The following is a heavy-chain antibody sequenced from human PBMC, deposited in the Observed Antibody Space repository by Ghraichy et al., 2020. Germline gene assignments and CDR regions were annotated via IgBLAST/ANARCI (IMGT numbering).Heavy chain of an antibody. CDR3: ARENSNYVKRAFDI. CDR1: GGSISSYY. CDR2: IYYSGST. J-gene: IGHJ3*02. D-gene: IGHD4-11*01. Sequence: SETLSLTCTVSGGSISSYYWSWIRQPPGKGLEWIGYIYYSGSTNYNPSLKSRVTISVDTSKNQFSLKLSSVTAADTAVYYCARENSNYVKRAFDIWGQGTMVTVSS. V-gene: IGHV4-59*01.